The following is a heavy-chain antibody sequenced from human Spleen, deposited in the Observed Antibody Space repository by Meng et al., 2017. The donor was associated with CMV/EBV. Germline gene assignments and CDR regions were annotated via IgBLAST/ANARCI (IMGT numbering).Heavy chain of an antibody. CDR3: ARGYCSGTNCYYGYYFDY. V-gene: IGHV4-39*07. Sequence: SETLSLTCNVSGGPIRSSSFYWGWIRQPPGKGLEWIGNIYYSGITYYQPSLKSRVTISIRTSKNQFSLNLRSVTAADTAIYYCARGYCSGTNCYYGYYFDYWGQGALVTVSS. J-gene: IGHJ4*02. CDR1: GGPIRSSSFY. D-gene: IGHD2-2*01. CDR2: IYYSGIT.